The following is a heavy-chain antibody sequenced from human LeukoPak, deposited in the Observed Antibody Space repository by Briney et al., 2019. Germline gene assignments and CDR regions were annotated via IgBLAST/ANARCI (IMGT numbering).Heavy chain of an antibody. D-gene: IGHD2-2*01. CDR1: GGSFSGYY. V-gene: IGHV4-34*01. CDR3: ARARVNIVVVPAAIRDYYFDY. CDR2: INHSGST. J-gene: IGHJ4*02. Sequence: SETLSLTCAVYGGSFSGYYWSWIRQPPGKGLEWIGEINHSGSTNYNPSLKSRVTISVDTSKNQFSLRLSSVTAADTAVYYCARARVNIVVVPAAIRDYYFDYWGQGTLVTVSS.